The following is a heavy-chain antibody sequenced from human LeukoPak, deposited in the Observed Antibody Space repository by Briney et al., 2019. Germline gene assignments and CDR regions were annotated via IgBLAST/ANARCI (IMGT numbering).Heavy chain of an antibody. Sequence: PSETLSLTCPVSGGSISSSSYYWGWIRQPPGKGLEWIATIYYSGSTYNNPSLKSRVTISVDTSKNQFSLKLSSVTAADTAFYYCARRAIVGGTHHPFDYWGQGTLVTVSS. J-gene: IGHJ4*02. CDR2: IYYSGST. CDR1: GGSISSSSYY. CDR3: ARRAIVGGTHHPFDY. V-gene: IGHV4-39*01. D-gene: IGHD1-26*01.